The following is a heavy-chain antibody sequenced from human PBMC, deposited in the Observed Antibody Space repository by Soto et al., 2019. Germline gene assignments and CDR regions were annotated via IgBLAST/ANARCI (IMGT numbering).Heavy chain of an antibody. CDR2: ISYDGSNK. D-gene: IGHD1-1*01. CDR1: GFTFSSYG. CDR3: AKDSSPGMDV. Sequence: GGSLRLSCAASGFTFSSYGMHWVRQAPGKGLEWVAVISYDGSNKYYADSVKGRFTISRDNSKNTLYLQMNSLRAEDTAVYYCAKDSSPGMDVWGQGTTVTVSS. V-gene: IGHV3-30*18. J-gene: IGHJ6*02.